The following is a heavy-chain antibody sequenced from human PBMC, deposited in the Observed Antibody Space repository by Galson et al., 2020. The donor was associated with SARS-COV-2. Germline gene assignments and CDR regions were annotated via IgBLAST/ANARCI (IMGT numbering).Heavy chain of an antibody. Sequence: ETSETLSLTCTVPGGSTSSGDYYWSWIRQPTGKGLAWIGYIYYSGCTYYNPSLKSRVTISVDPSKNQFSRKLSSVTAADTAVYYCARGRDDSSGYYDWYYYGMDVWGQGTTVTVSS. D-gene: IGHD3-22*01. CDR2: IYYSGCT. CDR1: GGSTSSGDYY. J-gene: IGHJ6*02. V-gene: IGHV4-30-4*01. CDR3: ARGRDDSSGYYDWYYYGMDV.